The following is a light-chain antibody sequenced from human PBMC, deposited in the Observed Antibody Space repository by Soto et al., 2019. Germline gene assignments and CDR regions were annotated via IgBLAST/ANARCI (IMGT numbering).Light chain of an antibody. CDR2: SNN. Sequence: QSVLTQPPSASGTPGQRVTISCSGSTSNIGTNTVSWYQQPPGTAPKLLIYSNNQRPSGVPDRFSGSKSGTSASLAITGLPSAAEGDFSFASWDDSLNGRVVFGGGTKVTVL. J-gene: IGLJ2*01. CDR1: TSNIGTNT. CDR3: ASWDDSLNGRVV. V-gene: IGLV1-44*01.